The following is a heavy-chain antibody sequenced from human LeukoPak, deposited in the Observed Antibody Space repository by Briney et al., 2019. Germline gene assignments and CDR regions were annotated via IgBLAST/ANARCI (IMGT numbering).Heavy chain of an antibody. V-gene: IGHV4-31*03. CDR1: GGSISSGGYY. J-gene: IGHJ4*02. Sequence: SETLSLTCTVSGGSISSGGYYWNWIRQHPGKGLEWIGYIYNSGSTYYNPSIKSRSTISVDTSKNQFSLKLSSVTAADTAVYYCARGYCTNGVCSSDYFDYWGQGTLVTVSS. CDR2: IYNSGST. CDR3: ARGYCTNGVCSSDYFDY. D-gene: IGHD2-8*01.